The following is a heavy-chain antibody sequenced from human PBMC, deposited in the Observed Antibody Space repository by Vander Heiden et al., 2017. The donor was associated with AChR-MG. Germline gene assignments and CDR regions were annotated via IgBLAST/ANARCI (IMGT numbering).Heavy chain of an antibody. V-gene: IGHV3-33*01. CDR1: GFTFISYG. CDR3: ARDQGMQLLDY. J-gene: IGHJ4*02. D-gene: IGHD5-18*01. Sequence: QVQLAESGGGVVQPGRSLRLCCDASGFTFISYGRHWVRQAPGRGLEWVAVIWYDGSNKYYADSVKGRFTISRDNSKNTLYLQMNSLRAEDTAVYYCARDQGMQLLDYWGQGTLVTVSS. CDR2: IWYDGSNK.